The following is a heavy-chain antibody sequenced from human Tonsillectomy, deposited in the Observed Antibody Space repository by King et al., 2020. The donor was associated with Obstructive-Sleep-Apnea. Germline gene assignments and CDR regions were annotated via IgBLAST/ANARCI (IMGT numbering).Heavy chain of an antibody. CDR3: ARAQDSSGYYSGGFDY. CDR1: GFTVSSNY. V-gene: IGHV3-53*04. D-gene: IGHD3-22*01. Sequence: QLVQSGGGLVQPGGSLRLSCAASGFTVSSNYMSWVRQAPGKGLEWVSVIYSGGSTYYADSVKGRFTISRHNSKNTLYLQMNSLRAEDTAVYYCARAQDSSGYYSGGFDYWGQGTLVTVSP. J-gene: IGHJ4*02. CDR2: IYSGGST.